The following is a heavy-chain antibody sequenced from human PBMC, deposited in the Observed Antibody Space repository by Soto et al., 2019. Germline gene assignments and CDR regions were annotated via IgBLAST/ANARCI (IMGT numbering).Heavy chain of an antibody. CDR2: IWYDGSNK. D-gene: IGHD2-2*01. Sequence: GGSLRLSCAASGVTFSSYGMHWVRQAPGKGLEWVAVIWYDGSNKYYADSVKGRFTISRDNSKNTLYLQMNSLRAEDTAVYYCASAGSIVVVPAAMNYWGQGTLVTVSS. CDR3: ASAGSIVVVPAAMNY. V-gene: IGHV3-33*01. CDR1: GVTFSSYG. J-gene: IGHJ4*02.